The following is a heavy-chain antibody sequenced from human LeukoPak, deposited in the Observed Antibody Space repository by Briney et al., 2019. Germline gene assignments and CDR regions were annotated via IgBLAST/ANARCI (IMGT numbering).Heavy chain of an antibody. CDR1: GFTFSSYG. V-gene: IGHV3-30*03. D-gene: IGHD3-10*01. J-gene: IGHJ6*03. CDR2: ISYDGSNK. Sequence: GGSLRLSCAASGFTFSSYGMHWVRQAPGKGLEWVAVISYDGSNKYYADSVKGRFTISRDNSKNTLYLQMNSLRAEDTAVYYCARDSRGENYYYYYMDVWGKGTTVTVSS. CDR3: ARDSRGENYYYYYMDV.